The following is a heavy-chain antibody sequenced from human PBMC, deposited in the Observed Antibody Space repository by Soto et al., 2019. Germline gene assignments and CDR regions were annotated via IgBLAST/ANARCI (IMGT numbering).Heavy chain of an antibody. Sequence: PSETLSLTCTVSGGSISSSSYYWGWIRQPPGKGLEWIGSIYYSGSTYYNPSLKSRVTISVDTSKNQFSLKLSSVTAADTAVYYCARHRGSYYAYWGQGTLVTVSS. V-gene: IGHV4-39*01. CDR1: GGSISSSSYY. CDR3: ARHRGSYYAY. CDR2: IYYSGST. D-gene: IGHD1-26*01. J-gene: IGHJ4*02.